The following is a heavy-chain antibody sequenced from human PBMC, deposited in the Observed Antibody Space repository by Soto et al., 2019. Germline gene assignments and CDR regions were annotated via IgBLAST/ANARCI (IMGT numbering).Heavy chain of an antibody. Sequence: GGSLRLSCEGSEFTVSGHAMTWIRQAPGKGPEWVSTITADGGTYYADSVKGRFAMSRDTSENTLYLQMNSLGAEDTAAYYCAPHVSCSGGSCQYDAFAIRGQGTIVTVSS. J-gene: IGHJ3*02. V-gene: IGHV3-23*01. CDR2: ITADGGT. CDR3: APHVSCSGGSCQYDAFAI. D-gene: IGHD2-15*01. CDR1: EFTVSGHA.